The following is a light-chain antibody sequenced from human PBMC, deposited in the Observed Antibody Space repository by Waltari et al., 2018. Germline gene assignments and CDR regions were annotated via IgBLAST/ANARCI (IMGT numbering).Light chain of an antibody. V-gene: IGKV1-33*01. J-gene: IGKJ2*01. CDR2: SVS. CDR1: QDTGDS. Sequence: DIQLTQTPSSLSASVGDRLTITCQVSQDTGDSLNWFQHKPGTPPELLIYSVSRLDYGVPSRFTGSRSGTNYSFSISNLQPDDIATYFCQQYRSLPLTFGQGTK. CDR3: QQYRSLPLT.